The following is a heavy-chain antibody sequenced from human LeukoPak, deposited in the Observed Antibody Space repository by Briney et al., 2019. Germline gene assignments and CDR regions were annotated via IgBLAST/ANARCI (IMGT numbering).Heavy chain of an antibody. CDR1: GFIFNNYA. Sequence: GGPLRLSCAGSGFIFNNYAMHWVRQPPGKGLEWVSGISWNSGSIDYADSVKGRFTISRDNAKNSLYLQMNSLRVEDTAFYYCAKDNRRHYTSGPNPDSLHWGQGALVTVSS. V-gene: IGHV3-9*01. D-gene: IGHD6-19*01. CDR2: ISWNSGSI. J-gene: IGHJ4*02. CDR3: AKDNRRHYTSGPNPDSLH.